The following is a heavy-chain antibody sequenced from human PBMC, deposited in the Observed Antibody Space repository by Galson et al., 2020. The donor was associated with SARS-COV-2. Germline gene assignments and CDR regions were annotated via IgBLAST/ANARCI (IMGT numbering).Heavy chain of an antibody. CDR3: ARDGQIGYDYRAVGY. D-gene: IGHD5-12*01. Sequence: ASVKVSCKASGYTISTYAISWVRRAPGQGLEWMGWISTYNGDTNYAPKFQGRVTMTTDTSANSAYMELRNLRSDDTATYYCARDGQIGYDYRAVGYWGQGTLVTVAS. CDR1: GYTISTYA. CDR2: ISTYNGDT. J-gene: IGHJ4*02. V-gene: IGHV1-18*01.